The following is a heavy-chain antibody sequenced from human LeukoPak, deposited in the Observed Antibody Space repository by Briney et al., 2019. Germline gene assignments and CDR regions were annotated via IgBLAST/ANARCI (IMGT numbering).Heavy chain of an antibody. V-gene: IGHV3-23*01. Sequence: PGGSLRLSRAASGFTFSSYAMSWVRQAPGKGLEWVSAISGSGGSTYYADSVKGRFTISRDNSKNTLYLQMNSLRAEDTAVYYCAKPGGDFFYGMDVWGQGTTVTVSS. CDR3: AKPGGDFFYGMDV. D-gene: IGHD1-26*01. J-gene: IGHJ6*02. CDR1: GFTFSSYA. CDR2: ISGSGGST.